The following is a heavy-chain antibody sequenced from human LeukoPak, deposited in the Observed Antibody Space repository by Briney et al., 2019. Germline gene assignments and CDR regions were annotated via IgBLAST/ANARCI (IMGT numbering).Heavy chain of an antibody. V-gene: IGHV5-51*01. D-gene: IGHD1-26*01. Sequence: KVSCKASGGTFSSYAISWVRQMPGKGLEWMGIIYPGDSDTRYSPSFQGQVTISADKSISTAYLQWSSLKASDTAMYYCASTTTPLSGAFDIWGQGTMVTVSS. CDR1: GGTFSSYA. CDR3: ASTTTPLSGAFDI. J-gene: IGHJ3*02. CDR2: IYPGDSDT.